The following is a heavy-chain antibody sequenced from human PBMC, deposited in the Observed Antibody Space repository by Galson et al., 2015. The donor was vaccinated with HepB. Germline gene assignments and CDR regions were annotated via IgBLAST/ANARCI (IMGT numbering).Heavy chain of an antibody. D-gene: IGHD3-3*01. CDR1: GYGFTSYA. CDR2: INVDNGKT. CDR3: ARAPNFGIFDY. J-gene: IGHJ4*02. Sequence: SVKVSCKASGYGFTSYALHWVRQAPGQRPEWMGWINVDNGKTRYAQNFQGRVTITRDTSATTVYMELSSLRSEDTAVYYCARAPNFGIFDYWGQGTRSPSPQ. V-gene: IGHV1-3*01.